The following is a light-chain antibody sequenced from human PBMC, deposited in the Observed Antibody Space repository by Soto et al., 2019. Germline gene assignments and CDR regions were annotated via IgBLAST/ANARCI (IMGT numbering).Light chain of an antibody. V-gene: IGLV2-14*01. CDR2: GVY. Sequence: QSALTQPASVSGSPGQSITISCTGASDDIGTYEYISWHQHHPGKAPKLIIFGVYDRPSGVSDRFSGSKSGNTASLTIFGLQLEDEAVYYCSSYTSGSTLTWGFGNVHKVTAL. CDR3: SSYTSGSTLTWG. J-gene: IGLJ1*01. CDR1: SDDIGTYEY.